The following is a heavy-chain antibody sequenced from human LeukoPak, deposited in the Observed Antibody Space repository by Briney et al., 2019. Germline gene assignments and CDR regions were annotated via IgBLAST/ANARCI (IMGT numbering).Heavy chain of an antibody. CDR1: GFPFTETW. V-gene: IGHV3-74*01. CDR3: ARRAGAYSHPYDY. CDR2: IRSDGSDE. Sequence: PRGSLRLSCATSGFPFTETWMHWVRQVPGKGLVWVSRIRSDGSDERYAEAVKGRFTISRDNSKNTLYLQMNSRRAEDTAVYYCARRAGAYSHPYDYWGKGTLVTVSS. J-gene: IGHJ4*02. D-gene: IGHD4/OR15-4a*01.